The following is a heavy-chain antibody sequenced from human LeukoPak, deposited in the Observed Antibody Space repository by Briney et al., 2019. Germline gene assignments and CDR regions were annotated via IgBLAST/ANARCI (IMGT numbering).Heavy chain of an antibody. CDR2: VHTGGSD. Sequence: SETLSLTCAVSAGSISSGAYYWSWIRQPAGQGLEWIGRVHTGGSDNYSPSLWSRVTISLDTSQNQFSLRLTSVTAADTAIYYCARSLPYCSSSSCYSYGMDVWGQRTTVTVSS. CDR3: ARSLPYCSSSSCYSYGMDV. CDR1: AGSISSGAYY. J-gene: IGHJ6*02. V-gene: IGHV4-61*02. D-gene: IGHD2-2*01.